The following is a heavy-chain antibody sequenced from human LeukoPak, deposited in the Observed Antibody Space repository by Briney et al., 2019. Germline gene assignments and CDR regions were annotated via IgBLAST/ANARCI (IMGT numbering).Heavy chain of an antibody. J-gene: IGHJ4*02. Sequence: SETLSLTCTVSGGPISSYYWRWIRQPAGKGLEWFGRIYTSGSTNYNASLKSRVSMSVDTSKNQFSLKLSSVTAADTAVFYCARENSGSYREFDYWGQGTLVTVSS. CDR1: GGPISSYY. D-gene: IGHD1-26*01. CDR2: IYTSGST. CDR3: ARENSGSYREFDY. V-gene: IGHV4-4*07.